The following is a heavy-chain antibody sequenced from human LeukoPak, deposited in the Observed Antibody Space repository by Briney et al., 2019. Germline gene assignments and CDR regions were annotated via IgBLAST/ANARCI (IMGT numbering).Heavy chain of an antibody. J-gene: IGHJ4*02. Sequence: PGGSLRLSCAASGFTFGTFDMSWVRQAPGKGLEWVSTLACLDASCTEYYADSVKGRFSISRDNSKSTLSLQMNSLRVEGTAIYYCVGDSEGCFDYWGQGTLVTVSS. CDR3: VGDSEGCFDY. CDR2: LACLDASCTE. CDR1: GFTFGTFD. D-gene: IGHD3-16*01. V-gene: IGHV3-23*01.